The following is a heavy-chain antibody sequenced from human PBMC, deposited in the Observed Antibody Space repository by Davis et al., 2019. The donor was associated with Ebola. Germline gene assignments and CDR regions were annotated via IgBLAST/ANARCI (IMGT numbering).Heavy chain of an antibody. J-gene: IGHJ4*02. CDR2: ISGSSIAT. CDR3: AKEERTFGN. Sequence: GESLKISCVASGFTSGFSFGNFAMTWVRQAPGKGLEWVSAISGSSIATYYGDSVKGRFTISRDNSKNTLYLHLSGLRADDTAVYHCAKEERTFGNWGQGTLVTVSS. D-gene: IGHD3-16*01. V-gene: IGHV3-23*01. CDR1: GFTSGFSFGNFA.